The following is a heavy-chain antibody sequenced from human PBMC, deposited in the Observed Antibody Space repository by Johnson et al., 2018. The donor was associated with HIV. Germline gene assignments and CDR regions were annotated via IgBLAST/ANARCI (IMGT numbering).Heavy chain of an antibody. CDR2: IYSGGRT. V-gene: IGHV3-66*01. CDR3: VRTSCTGARCLGYDPFDV. CDR1: GFTVSTNY. D-gene: IGHD3-16*01. J-gene: IGHJ3*01. Sequence: VQLVESGGGVVQPGTSLRLSCASGFTVSTNYMSWVRQAPGKGLEWVSVIYSGGRTSYADSVKGRFTIARDNAKNTLFLEMKSLRAEDTAVYYCVRTSCTGARCLGYDPFDVWGQGTMVTVSS.